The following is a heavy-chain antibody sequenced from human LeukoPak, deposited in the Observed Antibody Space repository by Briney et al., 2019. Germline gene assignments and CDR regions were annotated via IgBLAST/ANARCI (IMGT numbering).Heavy chain of an antibody. CDR3: ARLGRVATVGTYNCHSMDV. V-gene: IGHV4-59*08. CDR2: LYYGGST. Sequence: SETLSLACTVSGDSISAYPWSWVRLPPGKGLEWVADLYYGGSTGYNPSLKGRVTISMDTSKNQLSLKLTTVTAADTAVYYCARLGRVATVGTYNCHSMDVWGQGTTVTVSS. CDR1: GDSISAYP. J-gene: IGHJ6*02. D-gene: IGHD4-23*01.